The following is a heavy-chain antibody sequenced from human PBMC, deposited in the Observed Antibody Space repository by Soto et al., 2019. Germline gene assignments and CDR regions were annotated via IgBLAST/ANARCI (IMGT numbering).Heavy chain of an antibody. CDR3: ARGGVSTRTFDY. Sequence: GESLKISCKGSGYNFAGYWIAWVRQMPGKGLELMGIIYPSDSDTRYRPSFQGRVTISADKSISSAYLQWSSLRASDTAMYYCARGGVSTRTFDYWGQGTPGTVYS. CDR1: GYNFAGYW. CDR2: IYPSDSDT. J-gene: IGHJ4*02. D-gene: IGHD3-3*01. V-gene: IGHV5-51*01.